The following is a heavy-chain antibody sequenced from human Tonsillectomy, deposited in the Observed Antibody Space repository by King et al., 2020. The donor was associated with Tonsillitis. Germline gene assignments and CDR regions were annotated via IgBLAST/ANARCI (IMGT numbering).Heavy chain of an antibody. V-gene: IGHV3-7*03. CDR2: IKQDGSEK. D-gene: IGHD3-16*01. Sequence: VQLVESGGGLVQPGGSLRLSCAASGFTFSTYWMSWVRQAPGKGLEWVANIKQDGSEKYHVDSVKGRFTISRDNAKNSLHLQMNSLRDEDTAVYYCARDQYEALGVYYYYGMDVWGQGTTVTVSS. J-gene: IGHJ6*02. CDR1: GFTFSTYW. CDR3: ARDQYEALGVYYYYGMDV.